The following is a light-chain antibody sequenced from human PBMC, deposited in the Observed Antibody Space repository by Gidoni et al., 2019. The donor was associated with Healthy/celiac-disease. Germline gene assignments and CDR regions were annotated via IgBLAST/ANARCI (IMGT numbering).Light chain of an antibody. Sequence: DIQMTHSPSSLSASVGDRVTITCRASQSISSYLNWYQQKPGKAPKLLIYAASSLQSGVLSRFSRSGSWADVTLTISSLPPDDFATYYCQQSYSTPRRTFGQGTKLEIK. CDR1: QSISSY. CDR2: AAS. CDR3: QQSYSTPRRT. J-gene: IGKJ2*02. V-gene: IGKV1-39*01.